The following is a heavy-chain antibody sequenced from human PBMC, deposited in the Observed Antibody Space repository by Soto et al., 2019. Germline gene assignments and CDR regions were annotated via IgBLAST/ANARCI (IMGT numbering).Heavy chain of an antibody. D-gene: IGHD5-12*01. Sequence: ASVKVSCKVSGYTLTELSMHWVRQAPGKGLEWMGGFDPEDGETIYAQKFQGRVTMTEDTSTDTAYMELSSLRSEDTAVYYCATVTFAVVATIYGYFDYWGQGTLVTVSS. V-gene: IGHV1-24*01. J-gene: IGHJ4*02. CDR3: ATVTFAVVATIYGYFDY. CDR1: GYTLTELS. CDR2: FDPEDGET.